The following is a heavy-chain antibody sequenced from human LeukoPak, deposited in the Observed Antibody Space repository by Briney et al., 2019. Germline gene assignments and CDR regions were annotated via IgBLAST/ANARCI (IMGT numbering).Heavy chain of an antibody. CDR2: IIPIFGTA. CDR1: GGTFSSYA. D-gene: IGHD4-23*01. Sequence: SVKVSCKASGGTFSSYAISWVRQAPGQGLEWMGGIIPIFGTANYAQKFQGRVTITADESTSTAYMELSSLRSEDTAVYYCARAQDGGSYYHYYMDVWGKGTTVTVSS. V-gene: IGHV1-69*13. J-gene: IGHJ6*03. CDR3: ARAQDGGSYYHYYMDV.